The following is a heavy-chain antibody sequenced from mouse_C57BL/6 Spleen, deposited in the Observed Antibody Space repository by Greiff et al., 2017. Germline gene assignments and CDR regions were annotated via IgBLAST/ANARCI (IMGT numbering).Heavy chain of an antibody. J-gene: IGHJ3*01. V-gene: IGHV1-15*01. CDR1: GYTFTDYE. CDR3: TSLKAYYSNYGFAY. D-gene: IGHD2-5*01. CDR2: IDPETGGT. Sequence: LQESGAELVRPGASVTLSCKASGYTFTDYEMHWVKQTPVHGLEWIGAIDPETGGTAYNQKFKGKAILTADKSSSTAYMELRSLTSEDSAVYYCTSLKAYYSNYGFAYWGQGTLVTVSA.